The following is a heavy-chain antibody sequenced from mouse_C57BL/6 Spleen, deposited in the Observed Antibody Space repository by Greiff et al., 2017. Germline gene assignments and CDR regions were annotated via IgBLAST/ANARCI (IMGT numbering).Heavy chain of an antibody. Sequence: VQLQQPGAELVKPGASVKMSCKASGYTFTSYWITWVKQRPGQGLEWIGDIYPGSGSTNYNEKFKSKATLTVDTSSSTAYMQLSSLTSEDSAVYYCARSKYYGSSLGDYWGQGTTLTVSS. V-gene: IGHV1-55*01. D-gene: IGHD1-1*01. CDR1: GYTFTSYW. CDR3: ARSKYYGSSLGDY. CDR2: IYPGSGST. J-gene: IGHJ2*01.